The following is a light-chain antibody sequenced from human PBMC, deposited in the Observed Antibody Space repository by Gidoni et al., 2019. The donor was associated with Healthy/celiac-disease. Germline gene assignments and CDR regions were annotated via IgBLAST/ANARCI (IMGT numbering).Light chain of an antibody. CDR1: SSDVGGYNY. CDR2: EVS. Sequence: QSALTQPPSASGSPGQSVTSSRTGTSSDVGGYNYVSWYQRHPGKAPKLMIYEVSKRPSGVPDRFSGSKSGNTASLTVSGRQAEDEADYYCSSYAGSNNYVVFGGGTKLTVL. J-gene: IGLJ2*01. CDR3: SSYAGSNNYVV. V-gene: IGLV2-8*01.